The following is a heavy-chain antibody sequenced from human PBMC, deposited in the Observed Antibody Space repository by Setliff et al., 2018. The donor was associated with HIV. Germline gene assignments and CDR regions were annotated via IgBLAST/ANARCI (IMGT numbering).Heavy chain of an antibody. Sequence: PSETLSLTCTVSGGSISSHYWSWIRQPPGKGLEWIGSIYYSGSTNYNPSLRSRVTISVDTSKNQVSLRLTSVTSADTALYYCARESQQYYDILTGFNYYYGMDVWGRGITVTVSS. V-gene: IGHV4-59*11. CDR2: IYYSGST. CDR3: ARESQQYYDILTGFNYYYGMDV. J-gene: IGHJ6*02. D-gene: IGHD3-9*01. CDR1: GGSISSHY.